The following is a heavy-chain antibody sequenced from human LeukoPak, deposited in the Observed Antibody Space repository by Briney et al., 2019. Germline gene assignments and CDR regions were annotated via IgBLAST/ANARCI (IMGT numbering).Heavy chain of an antibody. Sequence: SETLSLTCTVSGGSISSYYWSWIRQPPGKGLEWIGYIYYSGSTNYNPSLKSRVTISVDTSKNQFSLKLGSVTAADTAVYYCAREGGSYYPNWFDPWGQGTLVTVSS. V-gene: IGHV4-59*01. J-gene: IGHJ5*02. D-gene: IGHD1-26*01. CDR1: GGSISSYY. CDR3: AREGGSYYPNWFDP. CDR2: IYYSGST.